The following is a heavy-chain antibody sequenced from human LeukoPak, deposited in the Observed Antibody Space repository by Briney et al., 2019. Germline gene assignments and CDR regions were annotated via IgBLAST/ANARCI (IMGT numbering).Heavy chain of an antibody. CDR1: GGSFSGYY. Sequence: SETLSLTCAVYGGSFSGYYWSWIRQPPGKGLEWIGEINHSGSTNYNPSLKSRVTISVDTSKNQFSLKLSSVTAADTAVYYCARGFRLIFWSGGAWFDPWGQGTLVTVSS. D-gene: IGHD3-3*01. CDR2: INHSGST. V-gene: IGHV4-34*01. CDR3: ARGFRLIFWSGGAWFDP. J-gene: IGHJ5*02.